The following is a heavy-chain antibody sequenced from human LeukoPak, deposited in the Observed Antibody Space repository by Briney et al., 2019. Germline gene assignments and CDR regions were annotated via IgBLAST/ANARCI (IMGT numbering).Heavy chain of an antibody. D-gene: IGHD6-13*01. V-gene: IGHV3-9*01. Sequence: GGSLRLSCAASGFTFDDYAMHWVRQALGKGLEWVSGISWNSGSIGYADSVKGRFTISRDNAKNSLYLQMNSLRAEDTALYYCAKDQQLATLYYFDSWGQGTLVTVSS. J-gene: IGHJ4*02. CDR2: ISWNSGSI. CDR3: AKDQQLATLYYFDS. CDR1: GFTFDDYA.